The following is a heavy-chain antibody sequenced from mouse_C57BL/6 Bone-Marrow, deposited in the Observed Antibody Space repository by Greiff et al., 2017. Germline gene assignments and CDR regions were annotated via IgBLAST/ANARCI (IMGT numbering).Heavy chain of an antibody. J-gene: IGHJ4*01. V-gene: IGHV1-50*01. CDR1: GYTFTSYW. CDR2: IDPSDSYT. CDR3: ARGSWYYAMDY. Sequence: VQLQQSGAELVKPGASVKLSCKASGYTFTSYWMQWVKQRPGQGLEWIGEIDPSDSYTNYNQKFKGKATLTVDTSSSTAYMQLSSLTSEDSAVYYCARGSWYYAMDYWGQGTSVTVSS.